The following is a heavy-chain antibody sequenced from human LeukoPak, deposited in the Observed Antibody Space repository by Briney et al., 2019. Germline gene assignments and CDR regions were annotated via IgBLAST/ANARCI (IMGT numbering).Heavy chain of an antibody. CDR3: TTVLLWFGELFGMDV. D-gene: IGHD3-10*01. J-gene: IGHJ6*02. Sequence: GGSLRLSCAASGFTFSNAWMSWVRQAPGKGLEWIGRIKSKTDGGTTDYAAPVKGRFTISRDDSKNTLYLQMNSLKTEDTAVYYCTTVLLWFGELFGMDVWGQGTTVTVSS. CDR1: GFTFSNAW. V-gene: IGHV3-15*01. CDR2: IKSKTDGGTT.